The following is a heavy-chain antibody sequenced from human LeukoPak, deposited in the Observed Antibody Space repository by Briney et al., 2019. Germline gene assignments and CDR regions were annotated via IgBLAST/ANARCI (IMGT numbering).Heavy chain of an antibody. CDR2: ISYTGST. Sequence: SETLSLTCAVSGGSISSSNWWSWVRQPPGKGLEWIGYISYTGSTYYNPSLKSRVTISADTSENQFSLKLSSVTAADTAVYYCARDRSRYSSTWGFDYWGQGTLVTVSS. CDR1: GGSISSSNW. CDR3: ARDRSRYSSTWGFDY. J-gene: IGHJ4*02. V-gene: IGHV4-4*02. D-gene: IGHD6-13*01.